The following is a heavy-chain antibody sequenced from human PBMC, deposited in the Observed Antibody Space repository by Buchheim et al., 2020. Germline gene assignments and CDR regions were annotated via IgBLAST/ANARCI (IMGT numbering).Heavy chain of an antibody. Sequence: QVQLQESGPRLVKPSETLSLTCTVSGDSISSYYWSWIRQPPGKGLEWIGYIYHTGSTNYNPSLKSRVTISVDTSKNQFSLKLSSVTAADTAVYYCARGEDGDSNWFDPWGQGTL. D-gene: IGHD4-17*01. CDR1: GDSISSYY. CDR3: ARGEDGDSNWFDP. J-gene: IGHJ5*02. V-gene: IGHV4-59*08. CDR2: IYHTGST.